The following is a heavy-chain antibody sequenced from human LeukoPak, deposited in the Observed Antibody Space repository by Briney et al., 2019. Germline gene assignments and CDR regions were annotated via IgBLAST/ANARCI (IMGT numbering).Heavy chain of an antibody. CDR1: GFTFSQWW. J-gene: IGHJ4*02. CDR2: ISGSGGST. V-gene: IGHV3-23*01. CDR3: AKGGAAAPLPR. D-gene: IGHD6-13*01. Sequence: GGSLRLSCVVSGFTFSQWWMSWVRQAPGKGLEWVSGISGSGGSTYYADSVKGRFTISRDNSKNTLYLQMNSLRAEDTAVYYCAKGGAAAPLPRWGQGTLVTVSS.